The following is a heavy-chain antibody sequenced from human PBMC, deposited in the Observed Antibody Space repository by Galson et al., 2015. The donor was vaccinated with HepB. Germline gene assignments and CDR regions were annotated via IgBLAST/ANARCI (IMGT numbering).Heavy chain of an antibody. CDR1: GYSFPSFW. V-gene: IGHV5-51*01. CDR2: IYPGDSDT. D-gene: IGHD3-22*01. Sequence: SGAEVTKPGESMKISCKGSGYSFPSFWIGWVRQMPGKGLEWMGIIYPGDSDTRYSPYFQGQVTISADKYISTAYLQWSSLKASDTAMYYCARHLGGDNYDISGDAFDIWGQGTMGTVSS. J-gene: IGHJ3*02. CDR3: ARHLGGDNYDISGDAFDI.